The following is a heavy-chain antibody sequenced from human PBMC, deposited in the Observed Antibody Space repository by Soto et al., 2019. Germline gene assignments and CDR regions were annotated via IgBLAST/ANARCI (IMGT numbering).Heavy chain of an antibody. CDR2: FDPEDAET. V-gene: IGHV1-24*01. D-gene: IGHD3-22*01. J-gene: IGHJ4*02. CDR1: GHTLSELS. Sequence: ASVKVSCKASGHTLSELSMHWVRQAPGKGLEWMGGFDPEDAETIYTQKFQGRVTMTEDTSTDTAYMELSSLRSEDTAVYYCATGSYDDSHYHPPEFDHWRQGTLVTVPS. CDR3: ATGSYDDSHYHPPEFDH.